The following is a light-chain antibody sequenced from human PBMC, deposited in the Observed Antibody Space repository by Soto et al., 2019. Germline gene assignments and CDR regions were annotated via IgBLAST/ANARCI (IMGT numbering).Light chain of an antibody. CDR2: AAS. Sequence: EILLTQSPATLSVSPGERATLSCRSSQSVNRNLGWYQQKPGQAPRLLIFAASTRAPGIPARFSGSGSGTEFTLTISGLQSEDFAVYYCQQYNSWTSITFGQGTRPEVK. J-gene: IGKJ5*01. CDR1: QSVNRN. CDR3: QQYNSWTSIT. V-gene: IGKV3-15*01.